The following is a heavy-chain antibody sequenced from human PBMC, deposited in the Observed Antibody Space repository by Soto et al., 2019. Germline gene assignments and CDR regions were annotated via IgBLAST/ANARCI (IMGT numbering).Heavy chain of an antibody. CDR3: AKELGGYCTGGSCSYLDY. CDR2: ISYDGSNK. J-gene: IGHJ4*02. Sequence: QVQLVESGGGVVQPGRSLRLSCAASGFTFSTYGMHWVRQAPGKGLEWVAVISYDGSNKYYADSVKGRSTISRDNSKNTLFLQMNSLRAEDTAVYYCAKELGGYCTGGSCSYLDYWGQGTLVTVSS. V-gene: IGHV3-30*18. D-gene: IGHD2-15*01. CDR1: GFTFSTYG.